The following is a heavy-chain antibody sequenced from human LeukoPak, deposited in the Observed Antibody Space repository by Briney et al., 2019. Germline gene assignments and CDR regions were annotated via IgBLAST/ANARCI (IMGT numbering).Heavy chain of an antibody. D-gene: IGHD6-13*01. CDR1: GGSISGYY. V-gene: IGHV4-59*01. Sequence: PSETLSLTCTVSGGSISGYYWSWLRQPPGKGLEWIGYVFDSGKTNFNPSLKSRVTISVDTSKNQLSLKLSSVTAADTAVYYCARDHRSFLAAGTYDYYYYYGMDVWGQGTTVTVSS. CDR3: ARDHRSFLAAGTYDYYYYYGMDV. CDR2: VFDSGKT. J-gene: IGHJ6*02.